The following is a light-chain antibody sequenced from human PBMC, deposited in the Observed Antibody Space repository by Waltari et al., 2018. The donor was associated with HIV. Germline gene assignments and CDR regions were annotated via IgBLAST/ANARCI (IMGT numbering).Light chain of an antibody. CDR2: MDT. CDR3: QSHDSSNHWV. J-gene: IGLJ3*02. V-gene: IGLV6-57*03. Sequence: NLMLTQPRSVSASPGKTVTISCTRSSGSLASDYVQWYQQRPGSAPPTVIYMDTQRPSGVPDRFSGSIDSSSNSASLTISGRKTEDEADYYCQSHDSSNHWVFGGGTKLTVL. CDR1: SGSLASDY.